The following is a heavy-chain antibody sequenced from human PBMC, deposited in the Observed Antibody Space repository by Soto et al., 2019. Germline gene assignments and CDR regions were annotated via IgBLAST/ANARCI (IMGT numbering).Heavy chain of an antibody. CDR3: TKGAWLDY. D-gene: IGHD5-12*01. Sequence: EVQVLESGGDLVEPGGSLRLSCAASGFSFNTFDMSWVRQAPGKGLEWVSVILGRDDTTYYVDSVKGRFTISRDTFKNTLHLQMNSLRVEDTALYFCTKGAWLDYWGQGTLVTVSS. CDR2: ILGRDDTT. V-gene: IGHV3-23*01. J-gene: IGHJ4*02. CDR1: GFSFNTFD.